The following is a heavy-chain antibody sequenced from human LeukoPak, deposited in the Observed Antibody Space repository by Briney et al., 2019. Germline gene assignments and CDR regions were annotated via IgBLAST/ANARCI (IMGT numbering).Heavy chain of an antibody. Sequence: SQTLSLTCAVYGGSFSGYYRSWIRQPPGKGLEWIGEINHSGSTNYNPSPKSRVTISVDTSKNQFSLKLSSVTAADTAVYYCARVPRYDYVWGSYRSNWFDPWGQGTLVTVSS. CDR3: ARVPRYDYVWGSYRSNWFDP. J-gene: IGHJ5*02. V-gene: IGHV4-34*01. CDR2: INHSGST. D-gene: IGHD3-16*02. CDR1: GGSFSGYY.